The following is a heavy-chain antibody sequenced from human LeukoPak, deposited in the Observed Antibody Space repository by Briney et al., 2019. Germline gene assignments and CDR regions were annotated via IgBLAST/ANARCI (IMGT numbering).Heavy chain of an antibody. V-gene: IGHV3-23*01. J-gene: IGHJ4*02. CDR3: AKTTYYYDSSGQYYFDY. Sequence: GGSLRLSCAASGFTFSSYAMSWVRQAPGKGPEWVSAISGSGGSTYYADSVKGRFTISRDNSKNTLYLQMNSLRAEDTAVYYCAKTTYYYDSSGQYYFDYWGQGTLVTVSS. CDR1: GFTFSSYA. CDR2: ISGSGGST. D-gene: IGHD3-22*01.